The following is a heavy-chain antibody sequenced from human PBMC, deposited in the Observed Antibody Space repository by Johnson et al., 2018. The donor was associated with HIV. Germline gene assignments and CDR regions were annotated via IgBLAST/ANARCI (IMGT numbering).Heavy chain of an antibody. V-gene: IGHV3-11*04. J-gene: IGHJ3*02. CDR3: AKDREYGLAWGWALDN. D-gene: IGHD2/OR15-2a*01. Sequence: VQLVESGGGLVKPGGSLRLSCAASGFTFSDYYMSWIRQAPGKGLEWVSYISSSGSTIYYADSVKGRFTISRDNAKNTLYLRTNSLRTEDTAVYYCAKDREYGLAWGWALDNWGQGTMVTVSS. CDR2: ISSSGSTI. CDR1: GFTFSDYY.